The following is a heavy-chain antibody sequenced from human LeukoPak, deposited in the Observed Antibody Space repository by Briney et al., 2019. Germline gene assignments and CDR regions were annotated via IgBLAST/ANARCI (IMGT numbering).Heavy chain of an antibody. V-gene: IGHV4-39*01. CDR2: IYYSGTT. Sequence: PSETLSLTCTVSGGSITNDNHYWAWIRQPPGKGLEWIGSIYYSGTTYDNPTLKSRVTISVDTSKNQFSLKLSSVTAADTAVYYCARYLVVAATGNSRDDWGQGTLVTVSS. D-gene: IGHD2-15*01. J-gene: IGHJ4*02. CDR3: ARYLVVAATGNSRDD. CDR1: GGSITNDNHY.